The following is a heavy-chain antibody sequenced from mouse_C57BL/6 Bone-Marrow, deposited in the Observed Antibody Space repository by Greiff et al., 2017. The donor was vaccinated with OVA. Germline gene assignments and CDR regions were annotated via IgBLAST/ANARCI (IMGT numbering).Heavy chain of an antibody. D-gene: IGHD2-3*01. CDR3: ASNDGYGWYVDV. CDR2: INPSTGGT. V-gene: IGHV1-42*01. CDR1: GYSFTGYY. J-gene: IGHJ1*03. Sequence: VQLQQSGPELVKPGASVKISCKASGYSFTGYYMNWVKQSPEKSLEWIGEINPSTGGTTYNQKFKAKATLTVDKSSSTAYMQLKSLTSEDSAVYYCASNDGYGWYVDVWGTGTTVTVSS.